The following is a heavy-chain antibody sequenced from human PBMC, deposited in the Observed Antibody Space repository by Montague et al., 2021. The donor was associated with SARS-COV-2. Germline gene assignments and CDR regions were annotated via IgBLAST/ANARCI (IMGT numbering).Heavy chain of an antibody. CDR2: VYNSGST. V-gene: IGHV4-59*01. CDR1: GGSISEYS. D-gene: IGHD3-16*01. CDR3: ARGDVVMGTIKSGGPFYHFDY. J-gene: IGHJ4*02. Sequence: SETLSLTCTVSGGSISEYSWTWIRQPPGKGLEWLGYVYNSGSTNYNPSLTSRVTISVDTSKNQFSLKLTSVAAADTAVYYCARGDVVMGTIKSGGPFYHFDYWGQGTLVTVSS.